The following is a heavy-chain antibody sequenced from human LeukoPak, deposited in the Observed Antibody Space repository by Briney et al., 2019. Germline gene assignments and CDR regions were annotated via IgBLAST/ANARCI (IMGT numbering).Heavy chain of an antibody. V-gene: IGHV5-51*01. CDR2: IYPGDSDT. CDR3: ARSPPSNLIVGATNFDY. D-gene: IGHD1-26*01. J-gene: IGHJ4*02. CDR1: EYSFTNYW. Sequence: GESLKISCKGSEYSFTNYWIGWVRQMPGKGLEWMGIIYPGDSDTRYSPSFRGQVTISADKSISTAYLQWSSLKASDTAMYYCARSPPSNLIVGATNFDYWGQGTLVTVSS.